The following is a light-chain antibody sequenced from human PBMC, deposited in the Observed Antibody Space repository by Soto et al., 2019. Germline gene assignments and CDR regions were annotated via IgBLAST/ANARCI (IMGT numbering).Light chain of an antibody. Sequence: EIVLTQSPGTLSLCPGERATLSCRASQSVSSSYLAWYQQKPGQAPRLLIYGASRRATGIPDRFIGSGSGTDFSLTISRLKPEDFAVNYWQQFGSSPLFTFGPGTKVDVK. J-gene: IGKJ3*01. CDR2: GAS. V-gene: IGKV3-20*01. CDR1: QSVSSSY. CDR3: QQFGSSPLFT.